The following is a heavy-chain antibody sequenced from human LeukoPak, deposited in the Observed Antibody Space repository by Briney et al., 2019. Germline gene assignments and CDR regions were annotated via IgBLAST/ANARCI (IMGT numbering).Heavy chain of an antibody. CDR3: ARQVGYGDNHYFDY. V-gene: IGHV4-39*01. D-gene: IGHD4-17*01. CDR2: IYYSGST. J-gene: IGHJ4*02. Sequence: PSETLSLTCTVSGGSISSSSYYWGWIRQPPGKGLEWIGSIYYSGSTYYNPSLKSRVTISVDTSKNQFSLKLSSVTAADTAVYYCARQVGYGDNHYFDYWGQGTLVTVSS. CDR1: GGSISSSSYY.